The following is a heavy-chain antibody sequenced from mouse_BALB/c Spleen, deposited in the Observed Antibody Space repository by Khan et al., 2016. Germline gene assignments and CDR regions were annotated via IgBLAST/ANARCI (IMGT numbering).Heavy chain of an antibody. CDR3: ARNYYRYDEGLAY. Sequence: VQLQESGPELVKPGASVRISCKASGYTFTSYYIHWVKQRPGQGLEWIGWIYPGNVNTKYNEKFKGKATLTADKSSSTAYMPLSSLTSEDSAVYFCARNYYRYDEGLAYWGQGTLVTVSA. D-gene: IGHD2-14*01. CDR2: IYPGNVNT. CDR1: GYTFTSYY. V-gene: IGHV1S56*01. J-gene: IGHJ3*01.